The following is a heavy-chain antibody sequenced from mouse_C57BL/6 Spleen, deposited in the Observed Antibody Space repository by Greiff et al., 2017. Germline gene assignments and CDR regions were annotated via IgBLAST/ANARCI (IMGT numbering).Heavy chain of an antibody. Sequence: QVQLKQSGAELMKPGASVKLSCKATGYTFTGYWIEWVKQRPGHGLEWIGEILPGSGSTNYNEKFKGKATFTADTSSNTAYMQLSSLTTEDSAIYYCARSGQLRLEGDYFDYWGQGTTLTVSS. J-gene: IGHJ2*01. V-gene: IGHV1-9*01. CDR3: ARSGQLRLEGDYFDY. D-gene: IGHD3-2*02. CDR1: GYTFTGYW. CDR2: ILPGSGST.